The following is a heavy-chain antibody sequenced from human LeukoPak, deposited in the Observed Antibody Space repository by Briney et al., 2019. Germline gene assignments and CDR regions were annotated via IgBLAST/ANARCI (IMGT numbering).Heavy chain of an antibody. J-gene: IGHJ6*03. CDR1: GYSISSGYY. D-gene: IGHD2-8*01. CDR3: ARLYPHNDYYYYMDV. CDR2: IYTSGST. V-gene: IGHV4-4*07. Sequence: SETLSLTCTVSGYSISSGYYWSWIRQPAGKGLEWIGRIYTSGSTNYNPSLKSRVTMSVDTSKNQFSLKLSSVTAADTAVYYCARLYPHNDYYYYMDVWGKGTTVTVSS.